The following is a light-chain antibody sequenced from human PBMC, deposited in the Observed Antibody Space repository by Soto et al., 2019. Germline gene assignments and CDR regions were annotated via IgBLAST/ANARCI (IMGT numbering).Light chain of an antibody. CDR2: SND. CDR3: AAWADSLNGYV. V-gene: IGLV1-44*01. CDR1: SSNIGSNP. Sequence: QSVLTQPPSASGTPGQRVTISCSGSSSNIGSNPVNWYQQLPGTAPKLLIYSNDQRPSGVPDRFSGSKSGTSASLAISGLQSEDEADYYCAAWADSLNGYVFGTGTKVTVL. J-gene: IGLJ1*01.